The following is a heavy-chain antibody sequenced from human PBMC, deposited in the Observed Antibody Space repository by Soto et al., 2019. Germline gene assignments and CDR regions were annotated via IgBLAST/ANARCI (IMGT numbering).Heavy chain of an antibody. J-gene: IGHJ5*02. CDR1: GASISSSGYH. CDR3: ERRSSGTSYFWLDP. Sequence: SETLSLTCAVSGASISSSGYHWDWVRQPPGKGLEWIGTISYTGNTHSNPSLESRLTISPDTAKNQLSLRLTSVTAADTAVYYCERRSSGTSYFWLDPWGQGTLVTVSS. V-gene: IGHV4-39*01. CDR2: ISYTGNT. D-gene: IGHD6-19*01.